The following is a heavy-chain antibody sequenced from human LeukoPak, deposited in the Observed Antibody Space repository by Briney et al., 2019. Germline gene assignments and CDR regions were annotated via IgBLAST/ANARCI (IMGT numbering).Heavy chain of an antibody. Sequence: SETLSLTCTVSGGSISSYYWSWIRQPPGKGLEWIGYIYYSGSTNYNPSLKSRVTISVDTSKNQFSLKLSSVTAADTAVYYCARDACGGDCYSPYSLGYWGQGTLVTVSS. CDR2: IYYSGST. J-gene: IGHJ4*02. V-gene: IGHV4-59*01. CDR3: ARDACGGDCYSPYSLGY. D-gene: IGHD2-21*02. CDR1: GGSISSYY.